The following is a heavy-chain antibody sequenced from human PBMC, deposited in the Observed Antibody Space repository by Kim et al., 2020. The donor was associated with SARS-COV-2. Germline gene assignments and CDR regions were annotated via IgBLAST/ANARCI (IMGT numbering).Heavy chain of an antibody. D-gene: IGHD3-10*01. CDR3: ARAHGPLYYGSGSLREDPGD. CDR1: GFTFSSYS. V-gene: IGHV3-21*01. CDR2: ISSSSSYI. Sequence: GGSLRLSCAASGFTFSSYSMNWVRQAPGKGLEWVSSISSSSSYIYYADSVKGRFTISRDNAKNSLYLQMNSLRAEDTAVYYCARAHGPLYYGSGSLREDPGDWGQRTLVTVSS. J-gene: IGHJ4*02.